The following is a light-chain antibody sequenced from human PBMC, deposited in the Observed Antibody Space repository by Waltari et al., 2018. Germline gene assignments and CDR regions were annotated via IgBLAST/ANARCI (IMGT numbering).Light chain of an antibody. V-gene: IGKV1-33*01. CDR1: QDISNY. Sequence: IQMTQSPSSLSASVGDRVTITCQASQDISNYLNWYQHRPGKAPKLLISDASILQTGVPSRFSGSQSGTHFTLTISSLQPEDIATYYCQRYDNLPVFAFGPGTKVDVK. J-gene: IGKJ3*01. CDR2: DAS. CDR3: QRYDNLPVFA.